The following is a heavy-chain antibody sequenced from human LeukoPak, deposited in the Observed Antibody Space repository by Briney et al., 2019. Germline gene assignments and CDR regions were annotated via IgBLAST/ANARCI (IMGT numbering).Heavy chain of an antibody. CDR2: IRYDGSNK. J-gene: IGHJ4*02. Sequence: PGGSLRLSCAASGFTFSSYGMHWVRQAPGKGLEWVAFIRYDGSNKYYADSVKGRFTISRDNSKNTLYLQMNSLRAEDTVVYYCHCDYGDLTYFDYWGQGTLVTVSS. CDR3: HCDYGDLTYFDY. D-gene: IGHD4-17*01. V-gene: IGHV3-30*02. CDR1: GFTFSSYG.